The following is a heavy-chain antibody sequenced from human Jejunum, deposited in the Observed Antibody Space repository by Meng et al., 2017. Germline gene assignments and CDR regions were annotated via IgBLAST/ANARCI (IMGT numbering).Heavy chain of an antibody. CDR2: IYPSGTT. D-gene: IGHD6-13*01. V-gene: IGHV4-38-2*02. J-gene: IGHJ4*02. Sequence: SETLSLTCTVSGYSISNGYSWNWIRQSPGTGLECIGTIYPSGTTFLNPSLKSRVALAVAASKNQFSLKLSSVTAADTANYYCARSSDSWHFNDHWGQGTLVTVSS. CDR3: ARSSDSWHFNDH. CDR1: GYSISNGYS.